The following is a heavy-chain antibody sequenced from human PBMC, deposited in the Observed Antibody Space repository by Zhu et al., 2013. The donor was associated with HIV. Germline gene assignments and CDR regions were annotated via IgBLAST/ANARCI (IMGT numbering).Heavy chain of an antibody. CDR1: GGTFSSYA. CDR3: ARDRIAARRGYYYYYGNGR. CDR2: IIPIFGTA. Sequence: QVQLVQSGAEVKKPGSSVKVSCKASGGTFSSYAISWVRQAPGQGLEWMGGIIPIFGTANYAQKFQGRVTITADESTSTAYMELSSLRSEDTAVYYCARDRIAARRGYYYYYGNGRLGPRDQRSPSP. J-gene: IGHJ6*02. D-gene: IGHD6-6*01. V-gene: IGHV1-69*01.